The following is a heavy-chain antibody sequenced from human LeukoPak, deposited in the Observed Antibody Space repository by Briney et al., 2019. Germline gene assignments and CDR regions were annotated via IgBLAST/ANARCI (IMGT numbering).Heavy chain of an antibody. D-gene: IGHD3-10*01. CDR2: ISGSGGST. J-gene: IGHJ4*02. V-gene: IGHV3-23*01. CDR1: GFTFSSYD. CDR3: AKDTSMVRGVISYYFDY. Sequence: PGGSLRLSCAASGFTFSSYDMHWVRQATGKGLEWVSAISGSGGSTYYADSVKGRFTISRDNSKNTLYLQMNSLRAEDTAVYYCAKDTSMVRGVISYYFDYWGQGTLVTVSS.